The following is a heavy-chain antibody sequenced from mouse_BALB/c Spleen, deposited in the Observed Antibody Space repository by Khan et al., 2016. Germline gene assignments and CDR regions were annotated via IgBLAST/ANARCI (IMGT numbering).Heavy chain of an antibody. CDR1: GYSTTSDYA. Sequence: QLEESGPGLVKPSQSLSLTCTVTGYSTTSDYAWNWIRQFPGNKLEWMGYIIYSGSTRYYPSLKSRISVTRDTSKNQFFLQLNSVTTEDKATYYCARTPTAYYAMDYWGQGTSVTVSS. CDR3: ARTPTAYYAMDY. CDR2: IIYSGST. J-gene: IGHJ4*01. D-gene: IGHD1-2*01. V-gene: IGHV3-2*02.